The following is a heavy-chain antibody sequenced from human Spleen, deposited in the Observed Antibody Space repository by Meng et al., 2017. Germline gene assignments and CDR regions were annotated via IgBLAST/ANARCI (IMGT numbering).Heavy chain of an antibody. V-gene: IGHV3-21*01. Sequence: GESLKISCAASGFTFSSYSMNWVRQAPGKGLEWVSSISSSSYIYYADSVKGRFTISRDNAKNSLYLQMNSLRAEDTAVYYCARDRGGWDLHPWGQGTLVTVSS. CDR2: ISSSSYI. CDR1: GFTFSSYS. CDR3: ARDRGGWDLHP. J-gene: IGHJ5*02. D-gene: IGHD1-26*01.